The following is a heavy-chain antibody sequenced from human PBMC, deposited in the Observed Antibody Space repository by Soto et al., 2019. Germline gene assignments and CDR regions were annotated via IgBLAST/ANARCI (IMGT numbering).Heavy chain of an antibody. CDR2: ISNDGYTEK. CDR1: GFTFSSYG. CDR3: ARESEDLTSNFDY. J-gene: IGHJ4*02. Sequence: GGSLRLSCAASGFTFSSYGMHWVRQAPGKGLEWVAAISNDGYTEKHYADSVKGRFTISRDNSKNTLFLQLNSLRSEDTAVYYCARESEDLTSNFDYWGQGTLVTVSS. V-gene: IGHV3-30*03.